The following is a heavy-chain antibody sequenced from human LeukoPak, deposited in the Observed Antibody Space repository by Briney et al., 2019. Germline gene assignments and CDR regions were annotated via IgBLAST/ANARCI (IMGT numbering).Heavy chain of an antibody. Sequence: GGSLRLSCAASGFTFSTYSMNWVRQAPGKGLEWVSYISGSSNTIDYADSVKGRFTISRDNAKNSVHLQMNSLRAEDTAVYYCARAIAAAEDYWGQGTLVTVSS. D-gene: IGHD6-13*01. J-gene: IGHJ4*02. V-gene: IGHV3-48*01. CDR1: GFTFSTYS. CDR2: ISGSSNTI. CDR3: ARAIAAAEDY.